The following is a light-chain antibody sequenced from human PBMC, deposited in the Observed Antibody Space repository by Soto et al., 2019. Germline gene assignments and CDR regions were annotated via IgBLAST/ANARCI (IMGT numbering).Light chain of an antibody. V-gene: IGLV2-14*01. CDR3: CSYTTTSTFV. CDR1: SSDVGGYDY. CDR2: EVF. Sequence: QSALTQPASVSGSPGQSITISCTGTSSDVGGYDYVSWYQQHPGKVPKLMIFEVFRRPSGISNRFSGSKSGITASLTISGLQAEDEADYYCCSYTTTSTFVFGGGTKVTVL. J-gene: IGLJ2*01.